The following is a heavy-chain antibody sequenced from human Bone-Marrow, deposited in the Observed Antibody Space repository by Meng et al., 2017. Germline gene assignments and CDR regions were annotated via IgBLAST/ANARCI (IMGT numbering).Heavy chain of an antibody. D-gene: IGHD5-24*01. Sequence: HVKLTQWGDGLLKPSETLSLACAVYARSFSGYYWSWIRQPPGKGLEWIGEINHSGSTNYNPSLKSRVTISVDTSKNQFSLKLSSVTAADTAVYYCARTCRDGYNFDYWGQGTLVTVSS. CDR3: ARTCRDGYNFDY. J-gene: IGHJ4*02. V-gene: IGHV4-34*01. CDR1: ARSFSGYY. CDR2: INHSGST.